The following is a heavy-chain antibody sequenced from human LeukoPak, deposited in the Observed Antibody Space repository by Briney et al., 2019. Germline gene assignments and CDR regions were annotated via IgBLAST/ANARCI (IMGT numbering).Heavy chain of an antibody. Sequence: GGSLRLSCAASGVTFSSSAMSWVRQAPGKGLEWISAVGTSGAHPYYADSVKGRFTISRDNSKSTLFLQMNSLRAEDTAIYYCAKYLGYCSSGTCYFTFWGQGTLVSVSS. D-gene: IGHD2-15*01. J-gene: IGHJ4*02. CDR2: VGTSGAHP. CDR1: GVTFSSSA. CDR3: AKYLGYCSSGTCYFTF. V-gene: IGHV3-23*01.